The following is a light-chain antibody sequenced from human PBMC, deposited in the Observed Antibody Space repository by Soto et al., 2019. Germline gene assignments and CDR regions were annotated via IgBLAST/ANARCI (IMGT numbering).Light chain of an antibody. V-gene: IGKV1-6*01. Sequence: AIQMTQSPSSLSASVGDSVTITCRASQGIRHDLGWYQQKPGEAPKLLIYGASTLQSGVPSRFSGSGSGTGFTLTISSLQPEDCATYYCLQDYNYPWTFGQGTMV. CDR3: LQDYNYPWT. J-gene: IGKJ1*01. CDR2: GAS. CDR1: QGIRHD.